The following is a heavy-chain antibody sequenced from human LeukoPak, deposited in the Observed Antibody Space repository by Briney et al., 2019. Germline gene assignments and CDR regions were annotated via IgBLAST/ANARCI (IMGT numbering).Heavy chain of an antibody. Sequence: GGSLRLSCAASGFTFSNYAMNWVRQAPGKGLEWVSSISSSSSYIYYADSVKGRFTISRDNAKNSLYLQMNSLRAEDTAVYYCARDPSNDYVWGSYRSYYFDYWGQGTLVTVSS. D-gene: IGHD3-16*02. V-gene: IGHV3-21*01. CDR3: ARDPSNDYVWGSYRSYYFDY. J-gene: IGHJ4*02. CDR2: ISSSSSYI. CDR1: GFTFSNYA.